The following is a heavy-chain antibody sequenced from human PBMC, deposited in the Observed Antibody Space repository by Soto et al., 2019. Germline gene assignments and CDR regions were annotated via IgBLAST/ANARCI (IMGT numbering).Heavy chain of an antibody. Sequence: SETLSLTCSVSGGSISSGDYYWNWIRQPPGKGLEWIGHIFYRGNTNYNPSLKSRVTISIDTSKKQFSLKLSSVSAADSAVYYCVRHHPAYYGPDSDSPAFDFWGPGALVTVSS. CDR1: GGSISSGDYY. CDR2: IFYRGNT. D-gene: IGHD3-10*01. CDR3: VRHHPAYYGPDSDSPAFDF. J-gene: IGHJ4*02. V-gene: IGHV4-61*08.